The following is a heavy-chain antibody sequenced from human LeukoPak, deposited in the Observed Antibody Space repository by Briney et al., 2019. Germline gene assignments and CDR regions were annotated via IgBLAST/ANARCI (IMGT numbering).Heavy chain of an antibody. D-gene: IGHD6-19*01. J-gene: IGHJ5*02. CDR3: ARQARIGVAGLGPAAFDP. CDR2: INSDGSST. V-gene: IGHV3-74*01. Sequence: PGGSLRLSCAASGFSFSTYWMHWVRQAPGKGLVWVSRINSDGSSTNYADSVKGRFTISRDNTKNTLYLQMNSLRVEDTAVYYCARQARIGVAGLGPAAFDPWGQGTLVTVSP. CDR1: GFSFSTYW.